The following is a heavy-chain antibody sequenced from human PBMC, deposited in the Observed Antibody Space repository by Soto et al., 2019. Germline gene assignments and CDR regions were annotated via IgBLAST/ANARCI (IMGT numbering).Heavy chain of an antibody. CDR1: GYAFTTYN. V-gene: IGHV1-8*01. CDR3: TRGHNWFDP. CDR2: TNPNSGHT. Sequence: QVQLVQSGAEVKKPGASVKVSCNASGYAFTTYNINWVRQASGQGLEWMGWTNPNSGHTGYAQKFQGRITMTRDTSISTAYMELSNLRSEDTAVYYCTRGHNWFDPWGQGTLVTVSS. J-gene: IGHJ5*02.